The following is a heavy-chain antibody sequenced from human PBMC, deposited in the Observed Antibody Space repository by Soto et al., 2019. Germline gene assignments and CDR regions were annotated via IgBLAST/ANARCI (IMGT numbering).Heavy chain of an antibody. CDR2: IFPSDSDT. Sequence: GESLKISCKASGYSFTTSWIGWVRQMPGKGLEWMGIIFPSDSDTRYSPSFQGQVTISVDKSISTAYLQWSSLKASDSAMYYCARRPGSWFDPWGQGTLVTVSS. CDR1: GYSFTTSW. D-gene: IGHD3-10*01. CDR3: ARRPGSWFDP. V-gene: IGHV5-51*01. J-gene: IGHJ5*02.